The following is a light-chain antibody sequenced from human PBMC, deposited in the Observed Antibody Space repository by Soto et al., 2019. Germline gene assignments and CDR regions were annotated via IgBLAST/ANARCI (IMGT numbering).Light chain of an antibody. Sequence: EIVMTQSPATLSLSPGERATLSCRASQSVSTNLAWYQQKPGQAPRILIYDASTRATGIPARFSGSGSGTEFTLTISSLQSEDFAVYYCQQYNNWPRITFGQGTRLEIK. CDR2: DAS. J-gene: IGKJ5*01. CDR1: QSVSTN. CDR3: QQYNNWPRIT. V-gene: IGKV3-15*01.